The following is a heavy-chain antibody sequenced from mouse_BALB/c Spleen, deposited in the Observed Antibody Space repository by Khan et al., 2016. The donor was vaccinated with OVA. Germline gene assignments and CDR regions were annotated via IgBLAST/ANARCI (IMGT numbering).Heavy chain of an antibody. J-gene: IGHJ3*01. CDR2: IFPNNGDS. CDR3: VRSGYGSFAY. Sequence: VQLKQSGPGLVKPGASVKISCKASGYTFTDYNMDWVKQSHGKSLEWIGYIFPNNGDSGYNQKFKTKATLTVDHSSSTAYMELRSLTSEDSAFYYCVRSGYGSFAYWGQGTLVTVSA. D-gene: IGHD1-2*01. CDR1: GYTFTDYN. V-gene: IGHV1S29*02.